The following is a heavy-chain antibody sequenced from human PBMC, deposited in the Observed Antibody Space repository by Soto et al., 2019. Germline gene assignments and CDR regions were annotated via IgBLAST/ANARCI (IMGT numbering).Heavy chain of an antibody. CDR2: ISWNSGSI. D-gene: IGHD3-16*01. V-gene: IGHV3-9*01. Sequence: EVQLVESGGGLVQPGRSLRLSCAASGFTFDDYAMHWVRQAPGKGLEWVSGISWNSGSIGYADSVKGRFTISRDNAKNSLYLQMISLRAEDKALYYCAKYRNNRYNTGGVFDIWGQGTMVTVSS. J-gene: IGHJ3*02. CDR3: AKYRNNRYNTGGVFDI. CDR1: GFTFDDYA.